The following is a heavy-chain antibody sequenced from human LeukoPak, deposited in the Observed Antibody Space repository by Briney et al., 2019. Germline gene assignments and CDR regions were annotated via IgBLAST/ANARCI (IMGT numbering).Heavy chain of an antibody. V-gene: IGHV3-30*18. CDR1: GFTFGSYG. CDR3: AKDSYDILTDSNWFDP. Sequence: GRSRRLSCAASGFTFGSYGMHWVRQAPGKGLEWVAVISYDGSNKYYADSVKGRFTISRDNSKNTLYLQMNSLRAEDTAVYYCAKDSYDILTDSNWFDPWGQGTLVTVSS. CDR2: ISYDGSNK. D-gene: IGHD3-9*01. J-gene: IGHJ5*02.